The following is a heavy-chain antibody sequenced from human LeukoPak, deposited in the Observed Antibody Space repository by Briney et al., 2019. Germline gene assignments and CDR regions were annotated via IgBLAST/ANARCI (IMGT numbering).Heavy chain of an antibody. CDR2: ISGSGGST. Sequence: GGSLRLSCAASGFTFSSYAMSWVRQAPGKGLEWVSAISGSGGSTYYADSVKGRFTISRDNSKNTLYLQMNSLRAEDTAVYYCAKDLRRETFPGDAFDIWGQGTMVTVSS. J-gene: IGHJ3*02. CDR1: GFTFSSYA. D-gene: IGHD1-26*01. CDR3: AKDLRRETFPGDAFDI. V-gene: IGHV3-23*01.